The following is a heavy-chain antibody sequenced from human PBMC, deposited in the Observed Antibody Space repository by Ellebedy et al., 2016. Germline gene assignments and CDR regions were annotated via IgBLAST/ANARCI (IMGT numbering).Heavy chain of an antibody. D-gene: IGHD3-10*01. V-gene: IGHV3-7*01. CDR2: IKEDGSFK. J-gene: IGHJ4*02. CDR3: ATDLRPLTRGWGY. CDR1: GFTLSSHW. Sequence: GGSLRLSCAASGFTLSSHWMYRVRQAPGKGLEWVASIKEDGSFKQYVDSVRGRFTISRDNAKNSVYLQMNVLRVEDRGIYYCATDLRPLTRGWGYWGQGTLVTVSS.